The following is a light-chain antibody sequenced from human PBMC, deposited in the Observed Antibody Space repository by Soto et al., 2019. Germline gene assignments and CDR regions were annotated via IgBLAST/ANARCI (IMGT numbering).Light chain of an antibody. CDR3: QSYDSTLRGLVA. J-gene: IGLJ2*01. V-gene: IGLV1-40*01. CDR1: SSNIGAGYD. CDR2: GNN. Sequence: QSVLTQPPSVSGAPGQRVTISCTGSSSNIGAGYDVHWYQQLPGAAPKLLIYGNNNRPSGVPDRFSGSKSGTSASLAITGLQAEDEADYYCQSYDSTLRGLVAFGGGTKLTVL.